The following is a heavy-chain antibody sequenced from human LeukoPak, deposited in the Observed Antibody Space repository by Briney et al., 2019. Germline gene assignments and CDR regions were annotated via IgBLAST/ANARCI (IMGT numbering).Heavy chain of an antibody. CDR3: ARGAITMVRGWEFDY. D-gene: IGHD3-10*01. CDR2: ISYDGGNK. V-gene: IGHV3-30*14. Sequence: PGTSLRLSCAASGFTFSSYAMHWVRQAPGKGLEWVAVISYDGGNKYYADSVKGRFTISRDNSKNTLYLQMNSLRVEDTAVYYCARGAITMVRGWEFDYWGQGTLVTVSS. J-gene: IGHJ4*02. CDR1: GFTFSSYA.